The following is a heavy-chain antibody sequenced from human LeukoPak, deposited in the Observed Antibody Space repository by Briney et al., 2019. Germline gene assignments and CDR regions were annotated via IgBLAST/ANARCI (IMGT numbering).Heavy chain of an antibody. V-gene: IGHV4-61*02. Sequence: SQTLSLTCTVSGNSISSGDNYWSWIRQPAGKGLEWIGRIYTSGSTNYNPSLKSRVTISGDTSKNQFSLKLTSVTAADTAVYYCARDLFTSSWYRWFDPWGQGTLVTVSS. CDR2: IYTSGST. CDR1: GNSISSGDNY. CDR3: ARDLFTSSWYRWFDP. D-gene: IGHD6-13*01. J-gene: IGHJ5*02.